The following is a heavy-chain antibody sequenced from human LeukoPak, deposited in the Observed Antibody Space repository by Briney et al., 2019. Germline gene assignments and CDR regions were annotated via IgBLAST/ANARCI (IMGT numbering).Heavy chain of an antibody. Sequence: PSETLSLTCTVSGGSISSYFWSWIRQPAGKGLEWIGRIYNSGSTNYNPSLKSRVTISVDTSKNQFSLRLSSVPPAHTALFHCERHPGYSGSDHGQYYLAPWGQETWVSVSS. CDR2: IYNSGST. D-gene: IGHD5-12*01. V-gene: IGHV4-4*07. CDR3: ERHPGYSGSDHGQYYLAP. CDR1: GGSISSYF. J-gene: IGHJ5*02.